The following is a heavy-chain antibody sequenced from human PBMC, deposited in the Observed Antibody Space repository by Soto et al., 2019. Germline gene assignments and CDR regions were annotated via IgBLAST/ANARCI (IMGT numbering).Heavy chain of an antibody. D-gene: IGHD3-3*01. J-gene: IGHJ4*02. V-gene: IGHV3-30*03. CDR3: ARDRITIFGAADY. CDR1: GFTFSSYG. Sequence: GGSLRLSCAASGFTFSSYGMHWVRQAPGKGLEWVAVISYDGSNKYYADSVKGRFTISRDNSKNTLYLQMNSLRAEDTAVYYCARDRITIFGAADYWGQGTLVTVSS. CDR2: ISYDGSNK.